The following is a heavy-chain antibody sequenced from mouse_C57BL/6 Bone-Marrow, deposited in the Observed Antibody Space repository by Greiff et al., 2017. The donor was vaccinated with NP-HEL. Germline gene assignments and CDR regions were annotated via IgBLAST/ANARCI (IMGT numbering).Heavy chain of an antibody. CDR2: ISNLAYSI. V-gene: IGHV5-15*01. CDR1: GFTFSDYG. Sequence: EVKLMESGGGLVQPGGSLKLSCAASGFTFSDYGMAWVRQAPRKGPEWVAFISNLAYSIYYADTVTGRFTISRENAKNTLYLEMSSLRSEDTAMYYCARHYDGSSSRRYAMDYWGQGTSVTVSS. D-gene: IGHD1-1*01. CDR3: ARHYDGSSSRRYAMDY. J-gene: IGHJ4*01.